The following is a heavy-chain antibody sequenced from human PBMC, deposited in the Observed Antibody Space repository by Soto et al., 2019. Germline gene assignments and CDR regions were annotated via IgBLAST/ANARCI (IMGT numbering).Heavy chain of an antibody. CDR3: ATRSPAFDY. CDR2: ISTDKGKT. CDR1: GYTFTSYG. V-gene: IGHV1-18*01. J-gene: IGHJ4*02. Sequence: QVQLVQSGPEVKKPGASVKVSCKTSGYTFTSYGISWVRQAPGQGLEWMGWISTDKGKTTYAQKFQGRVAMSTDTSKSTAYMELRSLRSDDTAVYYCATRSPAFDYWGQGTLVAVSS.